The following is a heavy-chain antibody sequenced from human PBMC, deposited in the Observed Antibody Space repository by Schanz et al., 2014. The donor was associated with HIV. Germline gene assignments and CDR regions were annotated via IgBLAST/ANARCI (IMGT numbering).Heavy chain of an antibody. CDR1: RFSFRGYG. Sequence: VQLVESGGGVVQPGRSLILSCAASRFSFRGYGMHWVRQAPGKGLEWVGRIKSKIDAGTTDYAAPVKGRFTLSRDDSKNTLYLQMKSLKTEDTAVYYCTTENLRSWGQGTLVTVSS. J-gene: IGHJ4*02. V-gene: IGHV3-15*01. CDR2: IKSKIDAGTT. CDR3: TTENLRS.